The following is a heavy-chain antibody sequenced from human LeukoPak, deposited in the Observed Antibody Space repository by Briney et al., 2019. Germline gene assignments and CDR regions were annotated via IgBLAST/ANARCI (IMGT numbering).Heavy chain of an antibody. CDR1: GYTFTSYA. D-gene: IGHD6-13*01. V-gene: IGHV1-3*01. CDR2: INAGNGNT. J-gene: IGHJ4*02. Sequence: GASVKVSCKASGYTFTSYAMHWVRQAPGQRLEWMGWINAGNGNTKYSQKFQGRVTITRDTSASTAYMELSSLRSEDTAVYYCARSWQQQLANKAFDYWGQGTLVTVSS. CDR3: ARSWQQQLANKAFDY.